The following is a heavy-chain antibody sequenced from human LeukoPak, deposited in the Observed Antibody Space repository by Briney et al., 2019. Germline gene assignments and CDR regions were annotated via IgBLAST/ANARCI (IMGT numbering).Heavy chain of an antibody. CDR2: IKQDGSEK. CDR3: AKEGTFRVGSMDV. Sequence: GGSLRLSCAASGFTFSSYWMSWVRQAPGKGLEWVANIKQDGSEKYYVDSVKGRFAISRDNSKNTLYLQMNSLRAEDTAVYYCAKEGTFRVGSMDVWGQGTTVTVSS. J-gene: IGHJ6*02. CDR1: GFTFSSYW. D-gene: IGHD2/OR15-2a*01. V-gene: IGHV3-7*03.